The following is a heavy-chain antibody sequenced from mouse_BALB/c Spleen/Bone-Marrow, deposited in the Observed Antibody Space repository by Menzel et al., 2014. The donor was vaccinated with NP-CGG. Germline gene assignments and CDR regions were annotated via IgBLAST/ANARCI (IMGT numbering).Heavy chain of an antibody. Sequence: QVQLQQSGAELARPGASVKLSCKASGYTFTDYYINWMKQRTRQGLEWIGEIYPGSDNTYYNEKFKGKATLTADKSSSTTYMQLSSLTSEDSAVYFCARTTTATSYWGQGTLVTVSA. V-gene: IGHV1-77*01. J-gene: IGHJ3*01. CDR2: IYPGSDNT. D-gene: IGHD1-2*01. CDR1: GYTFTDYY. CDR3: ARTTTATSY.